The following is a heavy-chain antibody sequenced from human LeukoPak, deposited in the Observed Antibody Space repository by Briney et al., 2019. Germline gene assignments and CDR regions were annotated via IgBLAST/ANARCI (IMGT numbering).Heavy chain of an antibody. CDR2: IYYSGST. CDR3: ARVGWNYLHLAYNWFDP. J-gene: IGHJ5*02. D-gene: IGHD1-7*01. CDR1: GGSISSYY. Sequence: SETLSLTCTVSGGSISSYYWSWIRQPPGKGLEWIGYIYYSGSTYYNPSLKSRVTISVDTSKNQFSLKLSSVTAADTAVYYCARVGWNYLHLAYNWFDPWGQGTLVTVSS. V-gene: IGHV4-59*12.